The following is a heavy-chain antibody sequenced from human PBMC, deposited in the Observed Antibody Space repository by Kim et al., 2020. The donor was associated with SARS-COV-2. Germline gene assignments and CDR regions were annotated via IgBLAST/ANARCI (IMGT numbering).Heavy chain of an antibody. Sequence: SVKVSCKASGGTFSQYGISWVRQAPGQGLEWMGAIIPIFGTTHYAPKFQGRVTITAVEFTNTANMERTSLTSGDTAVYYCARDRGSLSGMDVWGQGTTVTVSS. D-gene: IGHD2-15*01. V-gene: IGHV1-69*13. J-gene: IGHJ6*02. CDR1: GGTFSQYG. CDR2: IIPIFGTT. CDR3: ARDRGSLSGMDV.